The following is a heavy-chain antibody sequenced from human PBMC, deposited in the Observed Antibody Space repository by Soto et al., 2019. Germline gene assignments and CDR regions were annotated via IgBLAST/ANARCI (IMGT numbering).Heavy chain of an antibody. CDR1: GGTFSSYA. Sequence: SVNVSCKASGGTFSSYAISWVRQAPGQGLELMGGIIPIFGTANYAQKFQGRVTITAXXXXXXAXMELGSLRSEDTAVYYCARGRDGYNHYFDYWGLG. D-gene: IGHD5-12*01. V-gene: IGHV1-69*13. J-gene: IGHJ4*02. CDR2: IIPIFGTA. CDR3: ARGRDGYNHYFDY.